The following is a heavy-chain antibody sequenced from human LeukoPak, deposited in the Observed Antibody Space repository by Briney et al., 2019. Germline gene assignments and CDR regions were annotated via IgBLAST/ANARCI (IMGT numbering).Heavy chain of an antibody. CDR3: AASTYGSGSYVGFDS. Sequence: GESLKISCKGSGYSFTNYWIGWVRQMPGKGLEWMGIIYPGDSDTRYSPSSQGQVTISADKSVSTTYLQWSSLKASDTAFYYCAASTYGSGSYVGFDSWGQGTLVSVSS. V-gene: IGHV5-51*01. J-gene: IGHJ4*02. CDR2: IYPGDSDT. CDR1: GYSFTNYW. D-gene: IGHD3-10*01.